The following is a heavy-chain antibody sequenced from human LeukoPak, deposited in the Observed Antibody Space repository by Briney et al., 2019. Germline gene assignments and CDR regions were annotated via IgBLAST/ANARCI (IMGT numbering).Heavy chain of an antibody. J-gene: IGHJ4*02. CDR3: SRSSSWYFPFDY. CDR1: GYTFTSYY. CDR2: IIPILGIA. Sequence: ASVKVSCKASGYTFTSYYMHWVRQAPGQGLEWMGRIIPILGIANYAQQFQGRVTITADKSTSTAYMELSSLRSEDTAMYYCSRSSSWYFPFDYWGQGTLVTVSS. V-gene: IGHV1-69*02. D-gene: IGHD6-13*01.